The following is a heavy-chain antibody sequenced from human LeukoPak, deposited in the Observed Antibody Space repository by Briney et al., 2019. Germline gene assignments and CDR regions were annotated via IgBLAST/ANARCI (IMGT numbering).Heavy chain of an antibody. CDR2: IFPGDSDT. Sequence: GESLKISCKGSGYSFSSYWLGWVRQMPGKGLEWMGIIFPGDSDTRYSPSFQGHVTISADKSISTAYLQWSSLKASDTAMYYCARLSDGYNDYWGQGTLVTVSS. CDR1: GYSFSSYW. V-gene: IGHV5-51*01. D-gene: IGHD5-24*01. CDR3: ARLSDGYNDY. J-gene: IGHJ4*02.